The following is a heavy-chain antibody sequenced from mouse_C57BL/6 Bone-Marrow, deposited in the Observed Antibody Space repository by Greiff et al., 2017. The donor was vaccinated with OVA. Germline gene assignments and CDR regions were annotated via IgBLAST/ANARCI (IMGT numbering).Heavy chain of an antibody. D-gene: IGHD2-1*01. V-gene: IGHV1-81*01. Sequence: VQGVESGAELARPGASVKLSCKASGYTFTSYGISWVKQRTGQGLEWIGEIYPRSGNTYSNEKFKGKATLTADKSSSTAYMELRSLTSEDSAVYFCARSRGNYGYFDVWGTGTTVTVSS. CDR1: GYTFTSYG. J-gene: IGHJ1*03. CDR2: IYPRSGNT. CDR3: ARSRGNYGYFDV.